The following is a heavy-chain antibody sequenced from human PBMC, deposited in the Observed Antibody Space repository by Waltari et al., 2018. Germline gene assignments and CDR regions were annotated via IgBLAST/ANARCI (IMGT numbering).Heavy chain of an antibody. J-gene: IGHJ4*02. CDR3: ASDRGRGLYLDS. CDR1: GDSVSHHYC. D-gene: IGHD2-15*01. V-gene: IGHV4-4*02. Sequence: QVQLQESGPGLVEPSGTLSLTCAVSGDSVSHHYCWSWVRQPPGEGLEWIGQVHHSGKPNYNPSFESRVTMSRDTANNEISLKLTSATAADTAVYYCASDRGRGLYLDSWGPGTLVTVSP. CDR2: VHHSGKP.